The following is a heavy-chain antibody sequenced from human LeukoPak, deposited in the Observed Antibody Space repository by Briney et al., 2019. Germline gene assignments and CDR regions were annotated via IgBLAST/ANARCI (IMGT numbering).Heavy chain of an antibody. V-gene: IGHV1-58*02. CDR2: IVVGSGNT. CDR3: ARDIGCSGGSCYRNDAFDI. Sequence: GASVKVSCKASGFTFTSSAMQWVRQARGQRLEWIGWIVVGSGNTNYAQKFQERVTITRDMSTSTAYMELSSLRSEDTAVYYCARDIGCSGGSCYRNDAFDIWGQGTMVTVSS. CDR1: GFTFTSSA. D-gene: IGHD2-15*01. J-gene: IGHJ3*02.